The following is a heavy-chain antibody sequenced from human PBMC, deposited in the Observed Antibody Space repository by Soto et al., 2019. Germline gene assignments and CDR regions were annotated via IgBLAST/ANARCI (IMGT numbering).Heavy chain of an antibody. CDR2: LYNSGNT. Sequence: PSETLSLTCTVSGGSISSYYWSWIRQPAGKGLEWIGRLYNSGNTNYNPSLKSRVIMSAETSKNQFSLKLSSVTAADTAVYYCARDGSDSYGLDVWGQGTTVTVSS. V-gene: IGHV4-4*07. J-gene: IGHJ6*02. D-gene: IGHD6-25*01. CDR1: GGSISSYY. CDR3: ARDGSDSYGLDV.